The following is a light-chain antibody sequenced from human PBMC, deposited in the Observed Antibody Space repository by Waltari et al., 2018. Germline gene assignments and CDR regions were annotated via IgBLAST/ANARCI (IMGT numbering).Light chain of an antibody. V-gene: IGKV1-39*01. Sequence: LQIAPSPSSLSASVGDRVTITCRASQTICRYLNWYQQKPGKAPNLLIYAASSLQSGVPSRFSGSGSGRDFTLIITSLQPEDFATYYCQENYSFTRTFGQGTKVEIK. CDR3: QENYSFTRT. CDR2: AAS. J-gene: IGKJ1*01. CDR1: QTICRY.